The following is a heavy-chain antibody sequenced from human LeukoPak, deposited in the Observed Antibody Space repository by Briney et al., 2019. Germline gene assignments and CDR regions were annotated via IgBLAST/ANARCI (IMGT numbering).Heavy chain of an antibody. CDR1: GGSISSYY. D-gene: IGHD2-15*01. CDR2: IYTSGST. CDR3: ARVALGYCSGGSCYEVGYDY. J-gene: IGHJ4*02. V-gene: IGHV4-4*07. Sequence: SETLSLTCTVSGGSISSYYWSWIRQPAGKGLEWIGRIYTSGSTNYNPSLKSRVTMSVDTPKNQFSLKLSSVTAADTAVYYCARVALGYCSGGSCYEVGYDYWGQGTLVTVSS.